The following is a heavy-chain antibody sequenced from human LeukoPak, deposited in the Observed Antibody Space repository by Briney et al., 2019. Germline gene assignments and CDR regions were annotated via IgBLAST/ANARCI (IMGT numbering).Heavy chain of an antibody. J-gene: IGHJ4*02. D-gene: IGHD2-15*01. CDR1: GGSISSGGYY. CDR2: IYYSGST. Sequence: SQTLSLTCTVSGGSISSGGYYWSWIRQHPGKGLEWIEYIYYSGSTYYNPSLKSRVTISVDTSKNQFSLKLSSVTAADTAVYYCASTVRVSGASLIDYWGQGTLVTVSS. V-gene: IGHV4-31*03. CDR3: ASTVRVSGASLIDY.